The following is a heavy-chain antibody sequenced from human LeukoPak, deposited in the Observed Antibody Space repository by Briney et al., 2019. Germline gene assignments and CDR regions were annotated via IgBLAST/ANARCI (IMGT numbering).Heavy chain of an antibody. CDR1: GYTFTNYA. J-gene: IGHJ4*02. Sequence: ASVKVSCKASGYTFTNYAVNWLRQAPGQRLEWMGWINAGNGDTKFSQNYQAKVTITRDASASTAYMELSSLTSEDTAVYFCARGLWSAHRREYYFDSWGQGTLVTVSS. CDR3: ARGLWSAHRREYYFDS. D-gene: IGHD3-3*01. V-gene: IGHV1-3*01. CDR2: INAGNGDT.